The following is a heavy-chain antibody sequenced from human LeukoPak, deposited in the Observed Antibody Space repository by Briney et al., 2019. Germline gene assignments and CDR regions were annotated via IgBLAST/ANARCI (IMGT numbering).Heavy chain of an antibody. V-gene: IGHV1-46*01. CDR3: ARGGPYCGGDCYYFDF. CDR2: INPSGGTT. Sequence: GASLKVSCKASAYTFTSYYMHSVRQAPGQGLEWVGKINPSGGTTTYAQKFQGRVTMARDTSTSTVYMELSSLISEDTAVYYCARGGPYCGGDCYYFDFWGQGTLVTVSS. D-gene: IGHD2-21*02. J-gene: IGHJ4*02. CDR1: AYTFTSYY.